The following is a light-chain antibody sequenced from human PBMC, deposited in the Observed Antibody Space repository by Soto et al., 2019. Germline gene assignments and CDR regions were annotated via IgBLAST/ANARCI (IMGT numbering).Light chain of an antibody. CDR2: GVS. V-gene: IGKV1-6*01. J-gene: IGKJ1*01. Sequence: AIQMTQSPSSLSASVGDRVTITCRASQDIRHELGGYQQKPGKAPKALIYGVSNLQSGVPSRFSGSGYGTHFTLNISSLQPEDFAVYYCLQDHNYPRTFGQGTKVEI. CDR1: QDIRHE. CDR3: LQDHNYPRT.